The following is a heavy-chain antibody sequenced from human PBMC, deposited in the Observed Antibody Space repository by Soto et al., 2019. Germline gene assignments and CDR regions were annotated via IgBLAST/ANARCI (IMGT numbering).Heavy chain of an antibody. CDR1: GYTFTSYE. CDR2: ISPSDGIT. CDR3: ARDRRGGYNTFDY. D-gene: IGHD5-12*01. V-gene: IGHV1-46*01. Sequence: QVQLVQSGAEVKKPGASVKVSCKASGYTFTSYEMYWVRQAPGQGLEWMGIISPSDGITTYAQKFQGRVTMTRDTSTSTVYMELGSLRSEDTAVYYCARDRRGGYNTFDYWGQGTLVTVSS. J-gene: IGHJ4*02.